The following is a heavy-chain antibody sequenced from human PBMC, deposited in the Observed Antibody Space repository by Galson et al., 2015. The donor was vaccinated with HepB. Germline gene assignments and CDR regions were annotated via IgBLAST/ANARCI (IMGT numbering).Heavy chain of an antibody. D-gene: IGHD3-22*01. CDR3: ARFDSSVDSFDI. V-gene: IGHV5-10-1*01. J-gene: IGHJ3*02. CDR1: GYSFTSYW. CDR2: IDPRDSYI. Sequence: QSGAEVKKPGESLRISCKGSGYSFTSYWISWVRQMPGKGLEWMGRIDPRDSYINYSPSFQGHVTISADKSISTAYLQWSSLKASDTAMYYCARFDSSVDSFDIWGQGTTVTVSS.